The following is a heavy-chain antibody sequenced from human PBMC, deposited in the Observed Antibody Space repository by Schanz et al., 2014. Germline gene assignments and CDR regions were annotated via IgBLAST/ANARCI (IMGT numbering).Heavy chain of an antibody. Sequence: VQLVESGGGVVQPGRSLRLSCAPSGFSFSSYAMGWVRQARGKGLEWVSAMNESHSTIYYADSVRGRFTISRDNAKNTLYLQMNSLSAEDTAVYYCARDQGYTTSWHIFDLWGQGTLVTVSS. CDR1: GFSFSSYA. CDR2: MNESHSTI. D-gene: IGHD6-13*01. V-gene: IGHV3-23*04. CDR3: ARDQGYTTSWHIFDL. J-gene: IGHJ4*02.